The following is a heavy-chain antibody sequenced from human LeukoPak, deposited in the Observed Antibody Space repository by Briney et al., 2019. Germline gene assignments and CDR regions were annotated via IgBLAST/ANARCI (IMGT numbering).Heavy chain of an antibody. Sequence: SETLSLTCTVSGGSINNYYWSWVRQPPGAGLEWLAYIYYTGSTNYNPSLKTRLTISVDTSKDQFSLRLNSVTAADTAVYYCARQTAKNVDTARFDYWGQGTLVTVSS. V-gene: IGHV4-59*08. D-gene: IGHD5-18*01. CDR3: ARQTAKNVDTARFDY. CDR2: IYYTGST. CDR1: GGSINNYY. J-gene: IGHJ4*02.